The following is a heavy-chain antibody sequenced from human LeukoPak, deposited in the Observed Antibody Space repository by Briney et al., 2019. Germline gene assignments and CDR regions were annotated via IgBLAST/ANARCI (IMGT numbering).Heavy chain of an antibody. CDR3: ARGGSGSGWAN. CDR1: GGSISSYY. Sequence: PSETLSLTCTVSGGSISSYYWSWIRQPPGKGLEWIGYIYYSGRTSYNPSLKSRVTISVDTSENQFSLKLSSVTAADTAVYYCARGGSGSGWANWGQGTLVTVSS. V-gene: IGHV4-59*01. CDR2: IYYSGRT. D-gene: IGHD6-19*01. J-gene: IGHJ4*02.